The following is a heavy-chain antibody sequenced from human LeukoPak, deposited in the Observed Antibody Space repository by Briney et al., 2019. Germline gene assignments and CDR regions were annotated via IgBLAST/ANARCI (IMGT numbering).Heavy chain of an antibody. Sequence: PGGSLRLSCAASGFTFSSYAMSWVRQAPGRGLERVSAISGSGGSTYYADSVKGRFTISRDNSKNTLYLQMNSLRAEDTAVYYCAKARKQWLVGGTAFDYWGQGTLVTVSS. CDR3: AKARKQWLVGGTAFDY. CDR2: ISGSGGST. J-gene: IGHJ4*02. D-gene: IGHD6-19*01. CDR1: GFTFSSYA. V-gene: IGHV3-23*01.